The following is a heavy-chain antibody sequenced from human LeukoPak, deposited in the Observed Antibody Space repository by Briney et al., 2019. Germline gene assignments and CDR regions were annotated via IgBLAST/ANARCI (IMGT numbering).Heavy chain of an antibody. CDR1: GYTFTGYY. V-gene: IGHV1-46*01. CDR2: INPSGGST. J-gene: IGHJ5*02. CDR3: ARQRGRSYYDFWSGYTNWFDP. D-gene: IGHD3-3*01. Sequence: ASVKVSCKASGYTFTGYYMHWVRQAPGQGLEWMGIINPSGGSTSYAQKFQGRVTMTRDMSTSTVYMELSSLRSEDTAVYYCARQRGRSYYDFWSGYTNWFDPWGQGTLVTVSS.